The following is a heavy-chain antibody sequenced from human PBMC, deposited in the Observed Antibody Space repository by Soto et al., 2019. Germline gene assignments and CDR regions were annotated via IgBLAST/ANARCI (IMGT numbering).Heavy chain of an antibody. V-gene: IGHV1-69*01. CDR2: IIPILDTT. J-gene: IGHJ4*02. CDR1: GGTSSSYA. D-gene: IGHD4-4*01. CDR3: ASGGTTVNRRFVF. Sequence: QVQVVQSGAEVKKPGSSVRVSCKASGGTSSSYAITWMRQAPGQGLEWMGGIIPILDTTDYAQKFQGRVTFTADESTSTVYMELSSLTSEDTAVYYCASGGTTVNRRFVFWGQGTLVTVSS.